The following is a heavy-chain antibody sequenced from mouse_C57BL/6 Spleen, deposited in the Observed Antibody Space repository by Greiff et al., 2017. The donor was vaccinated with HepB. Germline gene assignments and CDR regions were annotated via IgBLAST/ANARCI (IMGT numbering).Heavy chain of an antibody. J-gene: IGHJ1*03. D-gene: IGHD1-1*02. CDR2: INPSNGGT. V-gene: IGHV1-53*01. Sequence: QVQLQQPGTELVKPGASVKLSCKASGYTFTSYWMHWVPQRPGQGLEWIGNINPSNGGTTYNEKFKSKATLTVDKSSSTAYMQLSSLTSEDSAVYYCARDPYGDYWWIEVWGTGSTGTVSS. CDR3: ARDPYGDYWWIEV. CDR1: GYTFTSYW.